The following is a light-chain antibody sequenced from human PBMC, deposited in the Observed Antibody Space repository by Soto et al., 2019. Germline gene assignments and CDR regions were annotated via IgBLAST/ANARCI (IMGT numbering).Light chain of an antibody. CDR1: SGYSNYK. V-gene: IGLV9-49*01. Sequence: QLVLTQPPSASASLGASVTLTCTLSSGYSNYKVDWYQQRPGKGPRFVMRVGTGGIVGSKGDGIPDRFSVLGSGLNRYLTIKNIQEEDESDYHCGADHGSGSNSVYPFGGGTKLTVL. J-gene: IGLJ2*01. CDR2: VGTGGIVG. CDR3: GADHGSGSNSVYP.